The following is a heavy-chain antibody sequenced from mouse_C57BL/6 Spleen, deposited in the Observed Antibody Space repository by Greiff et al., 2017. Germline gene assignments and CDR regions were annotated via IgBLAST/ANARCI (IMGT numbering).Heavy chain of an antibody. D-gene: IGHD1-1*01. J-gene: IGHJ2*01. CDR2: ISDGGSYT. V-gene: IGHV5-4*01. CDR1: GFTFSIYA. CDR3: AREATTVVYFDY. Sequence: EVQRVESGGGLVKPGGSLKLSCAASGFTFSIYAMSWVRQTPEKRLAWVATISDGGSYTYYPDNVKGRFTISRDNAKNNLYLQMSHLKSEDTAMYYCAREATTVVYFDYWGQGTTLTVSS.